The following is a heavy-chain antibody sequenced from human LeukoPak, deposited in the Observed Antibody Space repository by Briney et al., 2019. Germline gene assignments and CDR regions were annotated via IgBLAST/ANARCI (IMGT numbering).Heavy chain of an antibody. V-gene: IGHV4-4*07. CDR2: IYTSGST. J-gene: IGHJ4*02. CDR3: ARGRRKYCSSTSCYSDIDY. CDR1: GGSISSYY. Sequence: SETLSLTCTVSGGSISSYYWSWIRQPAGKGLEWIGHIYTSGSTNYNPSLKSRVTMSVDTSKNQFSLELSSVTAADTAVYYCARGRRKYCSSTSCYSDIDYWGQGTLVTVSS. D-gene: IGHD2-2*02.